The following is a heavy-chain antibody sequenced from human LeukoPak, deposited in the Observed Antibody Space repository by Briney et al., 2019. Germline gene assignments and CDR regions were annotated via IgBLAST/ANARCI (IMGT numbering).Heavy chain of an antibody. CDR1: GYTFTTYE. Sequence: ASVKVSCKASGYTFTTYEISWVRQAPGQGLEWMGWINNYNGNTNYAQKLQGRVTMTTDPSTDTVYMELRSLKSDDTAMYYCARKRISAGDYRRARFDYWGQGTLVTVSS. CDR2: INNYNGNT. J-gene: IGHJ4*02. D-gene: IGHD6-13*01. CDR3: ARKRISAGDYRRARFDY. V-gene: IGHV1-18*01.